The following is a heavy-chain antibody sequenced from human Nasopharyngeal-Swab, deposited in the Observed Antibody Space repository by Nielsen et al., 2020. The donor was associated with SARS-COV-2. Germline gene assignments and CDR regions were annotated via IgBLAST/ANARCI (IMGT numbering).Heavy chain of an antibody. Sequence: WVRQSPGQGLEWMGWISAYNGNTNYAQKLQGRVTMTTDTSTSTAYMELRSLRSDDTAVYYCARGRTTGCGGYYYGMDVWGQGTTVTVSS. D-gene: IGHD1-1*01. CDR2: ISAYNGNT. J-gene: IGHJ6*02. V-gene: IGHV1-18*01. CDR3: ARGRTTGCGGYYYGMDV.